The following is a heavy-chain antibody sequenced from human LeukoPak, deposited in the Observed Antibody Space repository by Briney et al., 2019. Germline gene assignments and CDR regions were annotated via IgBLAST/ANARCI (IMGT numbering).Heavy chain of an antibody. CDR3: ARDCSSTSCYYYYMDV. D-gene: IGHD2-2*01. CDR2: INTNTGNP. J-gene: IGHJ6*03. Sequence: ASVKVSCKASGYTFTSYAMNWVRQAPGQGLEWMGWINTNTGNPTYAQGFTGRFVFSLDTSVSTAYLQISSLKAEDTAVYYCARDCSSTSCYYYYMDVWGKGTTVTVSS. V-gene: IGHV7-4-1*02. CDR1: GYTFTSYA.